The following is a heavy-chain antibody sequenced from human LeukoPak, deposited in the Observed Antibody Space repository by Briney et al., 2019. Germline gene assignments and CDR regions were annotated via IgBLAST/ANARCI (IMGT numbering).Heavy chain of an antibody. CDR3: ARSTGDNWYFDL. CDR2: IYYSGST. Sequence: SETLSLTCTVSGGSISGYYWSWIRQPPRKGLESIGFIYYSGSTNYNPSLKSRVTMSVDTSKNQFSLRLSSVTAADTAVYYCARSTGDNWYFDLWGRGTLVTVSS. D-gene: IGHD7-27*01. CDR1: GGSISGYY. J-gene: IGHJ2*01. V-gene: IGHV4-59*01.